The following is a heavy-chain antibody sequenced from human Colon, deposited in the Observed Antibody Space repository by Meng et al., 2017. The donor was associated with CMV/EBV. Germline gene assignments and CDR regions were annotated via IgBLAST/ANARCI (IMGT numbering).Heavy chain of an antibody. J-gene: IGHJ4*02. CDR1: GFTFSTSW. CDR2: ISGDATTT. V-gene: IGHV3-74*03. CDR3: ARSYDK. Sequence: SLSLSCAASGFTFSTSWMHWVRQTPGKGLVWVSGISGDATTTMYADFVKGRFTISRDNAKNTLYLQMNSLRAEDTAVYYCARSYDKWGQGTLVTVSS. D-gene: IGHD3-10*01.